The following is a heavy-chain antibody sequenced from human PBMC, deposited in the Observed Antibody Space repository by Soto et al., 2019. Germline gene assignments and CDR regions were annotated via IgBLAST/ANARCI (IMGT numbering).Heavy chain of an antibody. CDR2: VHISGHS. D-gene: IGHD1-1*01. J-gene: IGHJ5*01. CDR1: GGSVRAPDG. V-gene: IGHV4-4*02. CDR3: ARVRQGCSANNCYFDP. Sequence: QVHLQESGPGLVAPSGTLFLTCTLSGGSVRAPDGWNWVRQSPDKGLEWIAEVHISGHSNYNPSLRSRVSVSIDSSKNQFYLNLNSVTAADTAIYYCARVRQGCSANNCYFDPWGQGTQVTISS.